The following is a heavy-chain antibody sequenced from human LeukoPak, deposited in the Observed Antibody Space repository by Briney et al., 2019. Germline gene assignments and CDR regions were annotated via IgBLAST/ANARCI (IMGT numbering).Heavy chain of an antibody. J-gene: IGHJ4*02. CDR2: IYYSGST. Sequence: SETLSLTCTVSCGSISSYYWSWIRQPPGKGLEWIGYIYYSGSTNYNPSLKSRVTISVDTSKNQFSLKLSSVTAADTAVYYCARAITIGGLFDYWGQGTLVTVSS. CDR3: ARAITIGGLFDY. V-gene: IGHV4-59*01. CDR1: CGSISSYY. D-gene: IGHD3-16*01.